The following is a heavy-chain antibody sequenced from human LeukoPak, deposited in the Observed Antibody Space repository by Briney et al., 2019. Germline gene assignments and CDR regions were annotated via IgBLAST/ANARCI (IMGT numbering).Heavy chain of an antibody. Sequence: GGSLRLSCAASGFTFNSYNMNWVRQAPGKGLEWVSSISSSSTYIYYADSVKGRFTISRDNAENSLYLQMNSLRAENTAVYYCARGYYYGLDVWGKGTTVIVSS. CDR3: ARGYYYGLDV. D-gene: IGHD1-14*01. V-gene: IGHV3-21*01. CDR2: ISSSSTYI. CDR1: GFTFNSYN. J-gene: IGHJ6*04.